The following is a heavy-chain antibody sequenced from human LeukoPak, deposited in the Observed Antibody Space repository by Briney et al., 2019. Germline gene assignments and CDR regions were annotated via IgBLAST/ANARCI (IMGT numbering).Heavy chain of an antibody. D-gene: IGHD5-12*01. CDR3: AKDRVARGEYFDY. J-gene: IGHJ4*02. CDR2: ISGSGDYT. CDR1: GFTFSDHA. Sequence: PGGSLRLSCAASGFTFSDHAMSWVRQAPGKGLEWGSGISGSGDYTYHADSVKGRLTISRDNSKNTLYLQMNSLRAEDTAKYYCAKDRVARGEYFDYWGQGTLVTVSS. V-gene: IGHV3-23*01.